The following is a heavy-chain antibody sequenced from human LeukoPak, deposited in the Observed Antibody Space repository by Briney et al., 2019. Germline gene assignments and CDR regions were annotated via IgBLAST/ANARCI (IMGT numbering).Heavy chain of an antibody. Sequence: GGSLRLSCAASGFTFSSYAMHWVRQAPGKGLEWVAVISYDGSNKYYADSVKGRFTISRDNSKNTLYLQMNSLRAEDTAVYYCARDGGIVGATSYFDYWGQGTLVTVSS. J-gene: IGHJ4*02. CDR3: ARDGGIVGATSYFDY. D-gene: IGHD1-26*01. V-gene: IGHV3-30-3*01. CDR1: GFTFSSYA. CDR2: ISYDGSNK.